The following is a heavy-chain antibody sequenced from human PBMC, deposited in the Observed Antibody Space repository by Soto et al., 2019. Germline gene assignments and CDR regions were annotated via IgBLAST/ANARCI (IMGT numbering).Heavy chain of an antibody. CDR1: GYTFTSYG. Sequence: ASVKVSCKASGYTFTSYGISWVRQAPGQGLEWMGWISAYNGNTNYAQKLQGRVTMTTDTSTSTAYMELRSLRSDDTAVYYCARETGEEALLWFGELFYYYYGMDVWGQGTTVTVSS. CDR2: ISAYNGNT. CDR3: ARETGEEALLWFGELFYYYYGMDV. V-gene: IGHV1-18*01. J-gene: IGHJ6*02. D-gene: IGHD3-10*01.